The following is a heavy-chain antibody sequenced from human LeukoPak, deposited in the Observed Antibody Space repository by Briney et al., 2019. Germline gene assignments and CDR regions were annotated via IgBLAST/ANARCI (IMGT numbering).Heavy chain of an antibody. J-gene: IGHJ4*02. D-gene: IGHD3-22*01. CDR2: IIPILGIA. CDR3: ASDPDYYDSSGLDY. V-gene: IGHV1-69*04. CDR1: GGTFSSYA. Sequence: SVNVSCKASGGTFSSYAISWVRQAPGRGLEWMGRIIPILGIANYAQKFQGRVTITADKSTSTAYMELSSLRSEDTAVYYCASDPDYYDSSGLDYWGQGTLVTVSS.